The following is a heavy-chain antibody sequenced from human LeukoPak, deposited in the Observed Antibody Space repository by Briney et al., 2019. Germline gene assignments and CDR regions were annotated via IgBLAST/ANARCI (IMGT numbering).Heavy chain of an antibody. V-gene: IGHV4-59*01. CDR3: ARTYGDPHFDY. CDR2: IYYSGST. Sequence: PSETLSLTCTVSGGSISSYYWSWIRQPPGKGLEWIGYIYYSGSTNYNPSLKSRVTISVDTSKNQFSLKLSSVTAADTAVYYCARTYGDPHFDYWGQGTLVTVSS. CDR1: GGSISSYY. J-gene: IGHJ4*02. D-gene: IGHD4-17*01.